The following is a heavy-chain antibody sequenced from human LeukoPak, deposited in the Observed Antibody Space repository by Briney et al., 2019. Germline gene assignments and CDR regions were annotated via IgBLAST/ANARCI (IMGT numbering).Heavy chain of an antibody. V-gene: IGHV4-39*07. Sequence: PSETLSLTCTVSGGSISSSSYYWGWIRQPPGKGLEWIGSIYYSGSTYYNPSLKSRVTISVDTSKNQFSLKLSSVTAADTAVYYCARVRYGGNFGYWGQETLVTVSS. J-gene: IGHJ4*02. D-gene: IGHD4-23*01. CDR3: ARVRYGGNFGY. CDR2: IYYSGST. CDR1: GGSISSSSYY.